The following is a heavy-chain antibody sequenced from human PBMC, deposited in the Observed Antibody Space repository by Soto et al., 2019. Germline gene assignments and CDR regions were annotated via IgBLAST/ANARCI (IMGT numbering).Heavy chain of an antibody. V-gene: IGHV3-23*01. CDR3: ANSARDAFDI. J-gene: IGHJ3*02. CDR1: GFTFSSYA. Sequence: GGSLRLSCAASGFTFSSYAMSWVRQAPGKGLEWVSAISGSGGSTYYADSVKGRFTLSRDNSKNTLYLQMNSLRADDTAVYYCANSARDAFDIWGQGTMVTVSS. CDR2: ISGSGGST. D-gene: IGHD1-26*01.